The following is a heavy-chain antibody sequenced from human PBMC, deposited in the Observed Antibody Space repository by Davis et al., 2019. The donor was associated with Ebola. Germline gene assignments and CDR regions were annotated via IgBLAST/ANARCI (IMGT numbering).Heavy chain of an antibody. CDR1: GFTFSSYW. CDR2: INSDGSST. Sequence: PGGSLRLSCAASGFTFSSYWMHWVRQAPGKGLVWVSRINSDGSSTSYADSVKGRFTISRDNAKNTLYLQMNSLRAEDTAVYYCARGIVDTAMGYYYYGMDVWGKGTTVTVSS. CDR3: ARGIVDTAMGYYYYGMDV. D-gene: IGHD5-18*01. V-gene: IGHV3-74*01. J-gene: IGHJ6*04.